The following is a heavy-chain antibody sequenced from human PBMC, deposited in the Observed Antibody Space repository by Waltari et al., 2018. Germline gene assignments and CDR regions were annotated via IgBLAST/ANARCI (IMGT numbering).Heavy chain of an antibody. D-gene: IGHD6-19*01. CDR2: VSYDGNNK. Sequence: QVQLVESGGGVVKPGRSLRLSCVASGFTFSNSAMHWVRQAPGKGLEWVAVVSYDGNNKFYAEDSVKGRFTISRDNSKSTVSLQMTSLRPEDTAVYYCARGGVAVSDPFDDWGQGTLVTVSA. J-gene: IGHJ4*02. V-gene: IGHV3-30*01. CDR1: GFTFSNSA. CDR3: ARGGVAVSDPFDD.